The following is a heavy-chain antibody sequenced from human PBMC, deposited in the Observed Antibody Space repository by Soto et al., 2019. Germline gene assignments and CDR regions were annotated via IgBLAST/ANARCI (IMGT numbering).Heavy chain of an antibody. J-gene: IGHJ1*01. D-gene: IGHD2-15*01. CDR3: ARDSRSHCSGGICYEYFQR. V-gene: IGHV3-30-3*01. CDR1: GFTFSSYA. Sequence: QVQLVESGGGVVQPGRSLRLSCAASGFTFSSYAMHWVRQAPGKGLEWVAVISYDGSNKYYADSVKGRFTISRDNSKNTLYLQMNSLRAEDTAVYYCARDSRSHCSGGICYEYFQRWGEGSLVTVSS. CDR2: ISYDGSNK.